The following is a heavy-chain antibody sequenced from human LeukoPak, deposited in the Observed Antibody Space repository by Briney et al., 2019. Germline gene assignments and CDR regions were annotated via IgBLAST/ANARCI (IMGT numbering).Heavy chain of an antibody. CDR2: INHSGST. CDR1: GGSFSGYY. D-gene: IGHD3-22*01. J-gene: IGHJ4*02. V-gene: IGHV4-34*01. Sequence: SETLSLTCAVYGGSFSGYYWSWIRQPPGKGLEWIGEINHSGSTNYNPSLKSRVTISVDTSMNQFSLKLSSVTAADTAVYYCARFTYYYDSSGQYYFDYWGQGTLVTVSS. CDR3: ARFTYYYDSSGQYYFDY.